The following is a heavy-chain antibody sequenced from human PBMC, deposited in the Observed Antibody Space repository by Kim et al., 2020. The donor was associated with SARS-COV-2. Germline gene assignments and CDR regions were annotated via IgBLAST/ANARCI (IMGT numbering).Heavy chain of an antibody. J-gene: IGHJ6*02. CDR2: MNPNSGNT. CDR3: ARVFIMGLYYYYYGMDV. Sequence: ASVKVSCKASGYTFTSYDINWVRQATGQGLEWMGWMNPNSGNTGYAQKFQGRVTMTRNTSISTAYMELSSLRSEDTAVYYCARVFIMGLYYYYYGMDVWGQGTTVTVSS. CDR1: GYTFTSYD. D-gene: IGHD2-8*01. V-gene: IGHV1-8*01.